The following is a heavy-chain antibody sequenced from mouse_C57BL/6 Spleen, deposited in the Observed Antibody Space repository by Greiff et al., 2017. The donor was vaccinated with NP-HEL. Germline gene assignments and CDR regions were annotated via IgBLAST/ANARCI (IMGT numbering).Heavy chain of an antibody. CDR3: ARGINTVPYDY. D-gene: IGHD1-1*01. CDR2: INPSSGYT. Sequence: QVQLQQSGAELARPGASVKMSCKASGYTFTSYTMHWVNQRPGQGLEWIGYINPSSGYTKYNQKFKDKATLTADKSSSTAYMQLSSLTSEDAAVYYCARGINTVPYDYWGQGTTLTVSA. J-gene: IGHJ2*01. V-gene: IGHV1-4*01. CDR1: GYTFTSYT.